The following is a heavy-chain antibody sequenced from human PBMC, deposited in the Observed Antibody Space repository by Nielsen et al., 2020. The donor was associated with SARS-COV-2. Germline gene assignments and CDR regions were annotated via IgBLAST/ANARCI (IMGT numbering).Heavy chain of an antibody. CDR1: GFTLSSYW. J-gene: IGHJ4*02. CDR3: ARLASSSWHFDY. Sequence: GESLKISCAASGFTLSSYWMSWVRQAPGKGLERVANIKQDGSEKYYVDSVKGRFTISRDNAKNSLYLQMNSLRAEDTAVYYCARLASSSWHFDYWGQGTLVTVSS. D-gene: IGHD6-13*01. V-gene: IGHV3-7*01. CDR2: IKQDGSEK.